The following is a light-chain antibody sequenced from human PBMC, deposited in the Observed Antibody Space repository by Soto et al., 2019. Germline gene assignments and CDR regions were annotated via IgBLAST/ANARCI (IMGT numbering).Light chain of an antibody. CDR2: SNN. CDR1: SSNIGSNT. Sequence: QSVLPQPPSASDTVGQRVTISCSGSSSNIGSNTVNWYQQLPGTAPKLLIYSNNQRPSGVPDRFSGSKSGTSASLAISGLQSEDEADYYCAAWDDSLNGHVFGTGTKVTVL. V-gene: IGLV1-44*01. CDR3: AAWDDSLNGHV. J-gene: IGLJ1*01.